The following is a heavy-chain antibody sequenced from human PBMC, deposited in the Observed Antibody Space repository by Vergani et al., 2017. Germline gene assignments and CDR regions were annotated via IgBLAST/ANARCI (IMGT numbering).Heavy chain of an antibody. V-gene: IGHV1-69*01. CDR3: ARRWVGGYCSSTSCWNWFDP. D-gene: IGHD2-2*01. CDR2: IIPIFGTA. Sequence: QVQLVQSGAEVKKPGSSVKVSCKASGGTFSSYAISWVRQAPGQGLEWMGGIIPIFGTANYAQKFQGRVTITADESTSTAYMELSSLSSEDTAVYYCARRWVGGYCSSTSCWNWFDPWGQGTLVTVSS. J-gene: IGHJ5*02. CDR1: GGTFSSYA.